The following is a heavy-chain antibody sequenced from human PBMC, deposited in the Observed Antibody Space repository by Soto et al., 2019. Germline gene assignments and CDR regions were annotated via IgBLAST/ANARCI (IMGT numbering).Heavy chain of an antibody. Sequence: SETLSLTCTVSDGSISTSSYYWGRIRQSPGKGLEWIGTIFHTGRTYYNPSLESRVSLSVDTSKNQFSLHLTSVSAADTAVYYVKRHRHDHYDSGGYSDYWGQGTRLTVS. V-gene: IGHV4-39*01. CDR1: DGSISTSSYY. CDR3: KRHRHDHYDSGGYSDY. CDR2: IFHTGRT. J-gene: IGHJ4*02. D-gene: IGHD3-22*01.